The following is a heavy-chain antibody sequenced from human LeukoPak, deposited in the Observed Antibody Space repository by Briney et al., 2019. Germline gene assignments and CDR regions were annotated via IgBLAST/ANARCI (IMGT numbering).Heavy chain of an antibody. Sequence: SETLSLTCTVSGGSISSYYWSWIRQPPGKGLEWIGYIYYSGSTNYNPSLKSRVTISVDTSKNQFSLKLSSVTAADTAVYYCAREGNDYSNYPLCYYYYMDVWGKGTTVTVSS. D-gene: IGHD4-11*01. CDR1: GGSISSYY. CDR2: IYYSGST. V-gene: IGHV4-59*01. J-gene: IGHJ6*03. CDR3: AREGNDYSNYPLCYYYYMDV.